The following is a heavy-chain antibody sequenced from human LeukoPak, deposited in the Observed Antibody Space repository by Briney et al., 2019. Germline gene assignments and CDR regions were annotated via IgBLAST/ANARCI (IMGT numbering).Heavy chain of an antibody. CDR1: GGSISSYY. D-gene: IGHD2-15*01. V-gene: IGHV4-59*06. CDR3: ARDRPCSGGSCLDY. J-gene: IGHJ4*02. Sequence: SETLSLTCTVSGGSISSYYWSWIRQPPGKGLEWIGYIYYSGSTYYNPSLKSRVTISVDTSKNQFFLKLSSVTAADTAVYYCARDRPCSGGSCLDYWGQGTLVTVSS. CDR2: IYYSGST.